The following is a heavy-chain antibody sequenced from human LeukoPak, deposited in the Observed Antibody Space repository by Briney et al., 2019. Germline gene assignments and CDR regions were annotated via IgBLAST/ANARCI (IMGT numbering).Heavy chain of an antibody. Sequence: GGSLRLSCATSGFIFSNYWMSWVRQAPGKGLEWVANIKQDGSETYYVDSVKGRSTISRDDAKNSLYLQMNSLRAEDTAVYYCARLYQHDSSTYRPVDSWGQGTLVTVSS. V-gene: IGHV3-7*01. CDR2: IKQDGSET. CDR3: ARLYQHDSSTYRPVDS. CDR1: GFIFSNYW. J-gene: IGHJ4*02. D-gene: IGHD3-22*01.